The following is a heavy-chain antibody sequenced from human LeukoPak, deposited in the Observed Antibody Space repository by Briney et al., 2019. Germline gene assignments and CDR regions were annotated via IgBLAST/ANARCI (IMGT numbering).Heavy chain of an antibody. D-gene: IGHD6-25*01. CDR1: GFTFSTYG. CDR3: ARDTAQRASDI. Sequence: SGGSLRLSCAASGFTFSTYGMHWVPQSPGKGLEWVAVIWYDGSKTHYRDSVKGRFTISRDNSKNTLYLEMNSLRAEDTAVYYCARDTAQRASDIWGQGTMVTVSS. V-gene: IGHV3-33*01. CDR2: IWYDGSKT. J-gene: IGHJ3*02.